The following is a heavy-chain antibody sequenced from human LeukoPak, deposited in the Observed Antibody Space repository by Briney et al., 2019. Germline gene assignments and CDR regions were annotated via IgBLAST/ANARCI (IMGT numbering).Heavy chain of an antibody. V-gene: IGHV1-69*13. CDR2: IIPIFGTA. J-gene: IGHJ4*02. Sequence: SVKVSRKASGGTFSSYAISWVRQAPGQGLEWMGGIIPIFGTANYAQKFQGRVTITADESTSTAYMELSSLRSEDTAVYYCARVTPDYDSSGYLWYFDYWGQGTLVTVSS. CDR1: GGTFSSYA. D-gene: IGHD3-22*01. CDR3: ARVTPDYDSSGYLWYFDY.